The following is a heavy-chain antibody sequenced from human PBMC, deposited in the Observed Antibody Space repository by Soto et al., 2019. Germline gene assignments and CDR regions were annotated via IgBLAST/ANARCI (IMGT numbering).Heavy chain of an antibody. Sequence: PSETLSLTCAVYGGSFSGYSWSWIRQPPGKGLEWIGEINHSGSTNYNPSLKSRVTISVDTSKKQFSLKLSSVTAADTAVYYCARGLGQLRYIPYGMDVWGQGTTVTVSS. CDR3: ARGLGQLRYIPYGMDV. V-gene: IGHV4-34*01. D-gene: IGHD3-9*01. CDR2: INHSGST. J-gene: IGHJ6*02. CDR1: GGSFSGYS.